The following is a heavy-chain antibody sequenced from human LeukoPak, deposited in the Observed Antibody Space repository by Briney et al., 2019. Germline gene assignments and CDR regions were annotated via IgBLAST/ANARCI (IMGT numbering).Heavy chain of an antibody. D-gene: IGHD4-17*01. CDR3: ARSDYGTYYFDY. Sequence: PGGSLRLSCAASGFTFSYFGLHWVRQAPGKGLEWVAVISYDGSNKYYADSVKGRFIISGDNSKNTLYLQMNSLRPEDTAVYYCARSDYGTYYFDYWGQGTLVSVSS. CDR1: GFTFSYFG. J-gene: IGHJ4*02. V-gene: IGHV3-30*03. CDR2: ISYDGSNK.